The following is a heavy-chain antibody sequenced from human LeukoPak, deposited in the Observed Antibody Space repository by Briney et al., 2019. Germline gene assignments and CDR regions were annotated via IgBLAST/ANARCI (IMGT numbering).Heavy chain of an antibody. CDR2: VSTGGAAT. J-gene: IGHJ6*03. Sequence: GGSLRLSCAASGFTFSSFSMNWVRQAPGKGLEWVSTVSTGGAATYYADSVKGRSTISRDNSKNTLYLQMNSLRAEDTAVYYCAKDALEDIVVVPAAMNYYYMDVWGKGTTVTVSS. CDR3: AKDALEDIVVVPAAMNYYYMDV. D-gene: IGHD2-2*01. CDR1: GFTFSSFS. V-gene: IGHV3-23*01.